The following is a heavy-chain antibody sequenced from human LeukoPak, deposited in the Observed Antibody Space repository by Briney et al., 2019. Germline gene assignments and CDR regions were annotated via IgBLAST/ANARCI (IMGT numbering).Heavy chain of an antibody. J-gene: IGHJ4*02. V-gene: IGHV1-18*01. CDR1: GYTFTSYG. Sequence: ASEKVSCKASGYTFTSYGISWVRQAPGQGLEWMGWISAYNGNTNYAQKLQGRVTMTTDTSTSTAYMELRSLRSDDTAVYYCARTLSGYSYGYGDYWGQGTLVTVSS. CDR2: ISAYNGNT. D-gene: IGHD5-18*01. CDR3: ARTLSGYSYGYGDY.